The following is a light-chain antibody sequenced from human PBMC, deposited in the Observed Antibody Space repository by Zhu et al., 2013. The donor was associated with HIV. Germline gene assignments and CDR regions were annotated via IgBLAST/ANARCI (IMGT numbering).Light chain of an antibody. Sequence: DIQMTQSPSTLSSSVGDRVTISCRASQAISSRLAWYQQKPGRAPNLLIYVASRLESGVPSRFSGSGSGTDFTLTVNSLQSDDFAVYYCHQYANWPPWTFGQGTKVEV. CDR1: QAISSR. J-gene: IGKJ1*01. CDR3: HQYANWPPWT. V-gene: IGKV1D-16*01. CDR2: VAS.